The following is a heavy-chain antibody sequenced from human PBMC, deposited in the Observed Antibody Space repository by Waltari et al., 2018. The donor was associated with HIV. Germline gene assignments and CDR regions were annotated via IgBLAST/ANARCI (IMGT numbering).Heavy chain of an antibody. CDR2: ITHRGTA. J-gene: IGHJ5*02. V-gene: IGHV4-34*02. CDR1: GGSFSGYS. CDR3: VGGRRVAATNRGSVVMTAFRRDP. Sequence: VQLQQWGGGLLKPPETLSLTCAVYGGSFSGYSWTWIRQAPGKGLGGIGEITHRGTAKYNPARKTRVIRAVDRSKNQLSLKRGALTAADTAVYYGVGGRRVAATNRGSVVMTAFRRDPWGQGDLVIVSS. D-gene: IGHD2-21*02.